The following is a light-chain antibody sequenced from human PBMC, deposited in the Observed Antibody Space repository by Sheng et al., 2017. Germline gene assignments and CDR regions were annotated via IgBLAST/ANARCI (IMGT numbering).Light chain of an antibody. V-gene: IGKV4-1*01. CDR3: QQYYNIPIT. CDR2: WAS. Sequence: DIVMTQSPDSLAVSLGERASINCKSSQTVLYSSNNKNYLAWYQQKPGQPPKLLIHWASTRQSGVPDRFSGSGSGTDFTLTISSLQAEDVAVYYCQQYYNIPITFGQGTRLEI. CDR1: QTVLYSSNNKNY. J-gene: IGKJ5*01.